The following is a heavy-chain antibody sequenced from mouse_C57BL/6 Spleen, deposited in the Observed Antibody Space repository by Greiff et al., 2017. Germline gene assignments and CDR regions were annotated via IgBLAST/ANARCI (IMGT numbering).Heavy chain of an antibody. CDR3: ARGSSGFPWFAY. CDR2: IYPGDGDT. CDR1: GYAFSSYW. J-gene: IGHJ3*01. Sequence: VKLMESGAELVKPGASVKISCKASGYAFSSYWMNWVKQRPGKGLEWIGQIYPGDGDTNYNGKFKGKATLTADKSSSTAYMQLSSLTSEDSAVYFCARGSSGFPWFAYWGQGTLVTVSA. D-gene: IGHD3-2*02. V-gene: IGHV1-80*01.